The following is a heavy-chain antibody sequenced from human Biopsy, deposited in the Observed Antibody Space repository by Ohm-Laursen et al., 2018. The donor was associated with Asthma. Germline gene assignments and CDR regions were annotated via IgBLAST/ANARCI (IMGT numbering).Heavy chain of an antibody. D-gene: IGHD2-2*01. CDR2: INSVFGTT. V-gene: IGHV1-69*13. Sequence: SVKVSCKSLGGTFNTYVIGWVRQAPGQGLEWMGWINSVFGTTTCPQKFQDRVTITADDSTSTVYMELSSLRSEDTAVYYCARKAGSCISRTCYSLDFWGQGTLVTVSS. CDR3: ARKAGSCISRTCYSLDF. CDR1: GGTFNTYV. J-gene: IGHJ4*02.